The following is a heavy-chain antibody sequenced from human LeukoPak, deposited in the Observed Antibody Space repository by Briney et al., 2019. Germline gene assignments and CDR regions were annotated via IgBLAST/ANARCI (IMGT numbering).Heavy chain of an antibody. CDR2: TRNKANSYTT. CDR3: AREVTGYSYGPNWFDP. Sequence: GGSLRLSCAASGFRFNTYWLSWVRQAPGKGLEWVGRTRNKANSYTTEYAASVKGRFTISRDDSKNSLYLQMNSLKTEDTAVYYCAREVTGYSYGPNWFDPWGQGTLVTVSS. CDR1: GFRFNTYW. J-gene: IGHJ5*02. V-gene: IGHV3-72*01. D-gene: IGHD5-18*01.